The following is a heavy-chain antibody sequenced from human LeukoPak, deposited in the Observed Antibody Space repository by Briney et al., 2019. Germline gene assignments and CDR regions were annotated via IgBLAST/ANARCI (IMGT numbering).Heavy chain of an antibody. J-gene: IGHJ3*02. D-gene: IGHD3-3*01. CDR2: IYNSGST. CDR3: ARPLQAAYYDFWSGSHAFDI. V-gene: IGHV4-59*01. Sequence: SETLSLTCTVSGGSISSYYWSWIRQPPGKGLEWIGYIYNSGSTNYNPSLKSRVTISVDTSKNQFSLKLSSVTAADTAMYYCARPLQAAYYDFWSGSHAFDIWGQGTMVTVSS. CDR1: GGSISSYY.